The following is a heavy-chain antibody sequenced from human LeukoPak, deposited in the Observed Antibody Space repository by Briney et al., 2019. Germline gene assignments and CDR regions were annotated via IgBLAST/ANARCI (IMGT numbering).Heavy chain of an antibody. V-gene: IGHV3-23*01. CDR3: AKGRSGIAAAGLNY. CDR1: GFTFSSYA. Sequence: GGSLRLPCAASGFTFSSYAMSWVRQAPGKGLEWVSVISGSSDITYYADSVKGRFTISRDNSKNTLYLQMNSLRAEDTAVYYCAKGRSGIAAAGLNYWGQGTLVTVSS. D-gene: IGHD6-13*01. CDR2: ISGSSDIT. J-gene: IGHJ4*02.